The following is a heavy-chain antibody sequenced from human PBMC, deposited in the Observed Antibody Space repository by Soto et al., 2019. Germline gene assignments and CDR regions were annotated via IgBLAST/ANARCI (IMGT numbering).Heavy chain of an antibody. Sequence: PGGSLRLSCAASGFPFRTYSMGWVRQIPGKGLEWVGNISPDGSNTWYGDSVRGRFTISRDNAGNSLFLQMNSLRAEDTAVYYYAAWPRSSWFDYWGQGMLVTVS. D-gene: IGHD6-13*01. CDR2: ISPDGSNT. J-gene: IGHJ4*02. CDR1: GFPFRTYS. V-gene: IGHV3-7*05. CDR3: AAWPRSSWFDY.